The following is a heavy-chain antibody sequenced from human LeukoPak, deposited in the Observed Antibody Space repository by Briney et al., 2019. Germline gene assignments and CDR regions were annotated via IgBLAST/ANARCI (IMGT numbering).Heavy chain of an antibody. D-gene: IGHD5-18*01. Sequence: GGSLRLSCAASGFTFSSYAMSWVRRAPGKGLEWVSTISGGGGTTYYVDSVKGRFTISRDNSKNTLYLPMNSLRAEDTAVYYCARYTAMVAFHAHGFDIWGQGTMVTVSS. CDR3: ARYTAMVAFHAHGFDI. CDR1: GFTFSSYA. CDR2: ISGGGGTT. V-gene: IGHV3-23*01. J-gene: IGHJ3*02.